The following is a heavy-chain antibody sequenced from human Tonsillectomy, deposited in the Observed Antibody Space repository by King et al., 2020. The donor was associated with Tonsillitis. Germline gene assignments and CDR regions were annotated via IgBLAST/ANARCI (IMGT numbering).Heavy chain of an antibody. CDR3: GRYEGGVFDL. D-gene: IGHD2-15*01. CDR1: GGSISGGDFY. V-gene: IGHV4-31*03. J-gene: IGHJ5*02. Sequence: HVQLQESGPGLVKPSQTLSLTCTVSGGSISGGDFYWSWNRQHPGKGLEWIGYIYDSEHTYYNPSLKSRLIISVDTSKNHFSLKLSSVTAADTAVYYCGRYEGGVFDLWGQGTLVTVSS. CDR2: IYDSEHT.